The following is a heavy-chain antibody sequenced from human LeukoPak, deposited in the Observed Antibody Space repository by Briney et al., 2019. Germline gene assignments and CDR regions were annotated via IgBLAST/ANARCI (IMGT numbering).Heavy chain of an antibody. CDR2: ISSSGSII. CDR3: ARGAIMITFGGVIAQGWFDY. V-gene: IGHV3-11*01. D-gene: IGHD3-16*02. J-gene: IGHJ4*02. Sequence: PGGSLRLSCAASGFNFSDYYMSWIRQAPGKGLEWISSISSSGSIIYYADSVKGRFTISRDNSKNTLYLQMNSLRAEDTAVYYCARGAIMITFGGVIAQGWFDYWGQGTLVTVSS. CDR1: GFNFSDYY.